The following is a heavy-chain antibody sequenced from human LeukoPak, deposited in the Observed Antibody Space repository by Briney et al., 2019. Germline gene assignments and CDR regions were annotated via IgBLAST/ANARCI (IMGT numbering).Heavy chain of an antibody. CDR1: GFTFSSYS. CDR2: ISSSSSYI. J-gene: IGHJ3*02. Sequence: GGSLRLSCAASGFTFSSYSMNWVRQAPGKGLEWVSSISSSSSYIYYADSVKGRFTISRDNAKNSLYLQMNSLRAEDTAVYYCARSIYYDSSGYYLGNDAFDIWGQGTMVTVSS. V-gene: IGHV3-21*01. CDR3: ARSIYYDSSGYYLGNDAFDI. D-gene: IGHD3-22*01.